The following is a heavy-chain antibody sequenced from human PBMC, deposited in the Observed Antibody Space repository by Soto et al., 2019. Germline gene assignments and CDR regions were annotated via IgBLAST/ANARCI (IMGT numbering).Heavy chain of an antibody. J-gene: IGHJ5*02. V-gene: IGHV4-30-4*08. CDR1: GGSIKNGDYF. Sequence: SETLSLTCTVSGGSIKNGDYFWGWIRQPPGKGLEWIGSVHSSGGTYYNSSLNGRLTISVDTSKNQFSLKLTSATAAETAVYYCVRTARQGAVAPHWFDRWGQGTQVTVSS. CDR3: VRTARQGAVAPHWFDR. D-gene: IGHD2-21*02. CDR2: VHSSGGT.